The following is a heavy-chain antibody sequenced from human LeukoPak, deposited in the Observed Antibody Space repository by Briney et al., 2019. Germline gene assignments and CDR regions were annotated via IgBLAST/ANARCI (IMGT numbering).Heavy chain of an antibody. D-gene: IGHD1-26*01. Sequence: SETLSLTCTVSGGSISSYYWSWIRQPPGKGLEWIGYIYYSGGTNYNPSLKSRVTISVDTSKNQFSLKLTSATAADTAVYYCARERVGASGGAFDFWGQGTMVTVSS. CDR1: GGSISSYY. CDR3: ARERVGASGGAFDF. CDR2: IYYSGGT. J-gene: IGHJ3*01. V-gene: IGHV4-59*01.